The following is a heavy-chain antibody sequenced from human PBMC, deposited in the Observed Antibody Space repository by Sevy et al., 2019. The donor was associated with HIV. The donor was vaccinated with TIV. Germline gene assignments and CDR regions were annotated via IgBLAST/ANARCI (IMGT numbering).Heavy chain of an antibody. Sequence: ASVKVSCKASGLPFTNSAVQWVRQTRGQRLEWIGWIVVGRAITNYAQKFQETVTITRDLSTSTVSMELSSLRSEDSAVYYCAAEDTTRFWGPVRVFDIVGQGTMVTFSS. CDR3: AAEDTTRFWGPVRVFDI. CDR1: GLPFTNSA. CDR2: IVVGRAIT. J-gene: IGHJ3*02. D-gene: IGHD3-16*01. V-gene: IGHV1-58*01.